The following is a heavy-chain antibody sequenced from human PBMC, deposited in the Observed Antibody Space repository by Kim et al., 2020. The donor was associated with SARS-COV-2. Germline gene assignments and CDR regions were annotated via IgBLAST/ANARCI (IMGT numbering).Heavy chain of an antibody. CDR1: GYTFTSYG. CDR3: ASDNIYYYGSGSTPWGLID. J-gene: IGHJ4*02. Sequence: ASVKVSCKASGYTFTSYGISWVRQAPGQGLEWMGWISAYNGNTNYAQKLQGRVTMTTDTSTSTAYMELRSLRSDDTAVYYCASDNIYYYGSGSTPWGLIDWGQGTLVTVSS. D-gene: IGHD3-10*01. CDR2: ISAYNGNT. V-gene: IGHV1-18*01.